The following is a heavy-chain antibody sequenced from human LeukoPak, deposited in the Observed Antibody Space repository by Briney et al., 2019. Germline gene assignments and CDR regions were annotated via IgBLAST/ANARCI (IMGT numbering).Heavy chain of an antibody. J-gene: IGHJ4*02. CDR1: GFTFSSYS. D-gene: IGHD3-22*01. Sequence: GGSLRLSCAASGFTFSSYSMNWVRQAPGKGLEWVSSISSGSYIYYADSVKGRFTISRDNAKNSLYLQMNSLRAEDTAVYYCARDSDSSGYCDYWGQGTLVTVSS. CDR3: ARDSDSSGYCDY. V-gene: IGHV3-21*01. CDR2: ISSGSYI.